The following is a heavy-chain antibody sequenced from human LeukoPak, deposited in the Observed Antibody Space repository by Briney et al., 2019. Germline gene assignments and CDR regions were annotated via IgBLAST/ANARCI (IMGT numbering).Heavy chain of an antibody. CDR2: INHSGST. V-gene: IGHV4-34*01. CDR1: GGSFSGYY. J-gene: IGHJ4*02. Sequence: PSETLSLTCAVYGGSFSGYYWSWIRQPPGKGLEWIGEINHSGSTNYNPSLKSRVTISVDTSKNQFSLRLSSVTAADTAVYYCARKNCSSTSCYNVDYWGQGTLVTVSS. CDR3: ARKNCSSTSCYNVDY. D-gene: IGHD2-2*01.